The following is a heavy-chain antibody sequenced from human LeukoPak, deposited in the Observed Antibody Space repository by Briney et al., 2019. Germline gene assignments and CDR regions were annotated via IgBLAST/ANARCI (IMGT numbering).Heavy chain of an antibody. D-gene: IGHD6-19*01. Sequence: PSETLSLTCTVSGGSISSYYWSWIRQPPGKGLEWIGYIYYSGSTNYNPSLKSRVTISVDTSKNQFSLKLSSVTAADTAVYYCAREDSSGWPHRTTRMDVWGQGNPGHRLL. J-gene: IGHJ6*02. CDR1: GGSISSYY. CDR3: AREDSSGWPHRTTRMDV. CDR2: IYYSGST. V-gene: IGHV4-59*12.